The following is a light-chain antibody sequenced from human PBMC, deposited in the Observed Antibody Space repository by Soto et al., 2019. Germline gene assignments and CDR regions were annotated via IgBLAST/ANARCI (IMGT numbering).Light chain of an antibody. Sequence: QSVLTQPRSVSGSPGQSVTISCTGTSSDVGGYNYFSWYQQHPGKAPLLVIYDVSRRPSGVPDRFSGSKSANTASLTISGLHAEDESDYYCCYHAGKSFLVFGGGTKLTVL. CDR1: SSDVGGYNY. V-gene: IGLV2-11*01. J-gene: IGLJ3*02. CDR3: CYHAGKSFLV. CDR2: DVS.